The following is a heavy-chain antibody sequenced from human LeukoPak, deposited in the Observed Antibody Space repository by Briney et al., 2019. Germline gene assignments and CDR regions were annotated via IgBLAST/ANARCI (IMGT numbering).Heavy chain of an antibody. J-gene: IGHJ4*02. CDR1: GFTFSSYS. Sequence: GGSLRLSCAASGFTFSSYSMNWVRQAPGKGLEWVSYISSSSSTIYYADSVKGRFTISRDNSKNTLYLQMNSLRAEDTAVYYCAKLDGSGSYYIYYFDYWGQGTLVTVSS. CDR2: ISSSSSTI. CDR3: AKLDGSGSYYIYYFDY. D-gene: IGHD3-10*01. V-gene: IGHV3-48*01.